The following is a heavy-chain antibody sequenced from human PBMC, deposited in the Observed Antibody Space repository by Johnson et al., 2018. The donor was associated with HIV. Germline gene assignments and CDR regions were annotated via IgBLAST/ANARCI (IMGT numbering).Heavy chain of an antibody. CDR3: AKELALYSSGYGGDAFDI. Sequence: MLLVESGGGVVQPGRSLRLSCAASGFTFSNAWMSWVRQAPGKGLEWVSYISSSGSTIYYADSVKGRFTISRDNSKNTLYLQMNSLRAEDTAVYYCAKELALYSSGYGGDAFDIWGQGTMVTVSS. CDR1: GFTFSNAW. V-gene: IGHV3-48*01. J-gene: IGHJ3*02. D-gene: IGHD6-19*01. CDR2: ISSSGSTI.